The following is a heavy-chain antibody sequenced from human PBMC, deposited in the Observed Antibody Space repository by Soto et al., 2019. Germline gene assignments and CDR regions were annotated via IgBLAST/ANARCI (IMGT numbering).Heavy chain of an antibody. CDR2: INPSGGST. CDR3: ARAGAKRYCSSTSCYADY. V-gene: IGHV1-46*01. J-gene: IGHJ4*02. Sequence: ASVKVSCKASGYTFTRYHMHWVRQAPGQRLEWMGIINPSGGSTSYAQKFQGRVTMTRDTSTSTVYMELSSLRSEDTAVYYCARAGAKRYCSSTSCYADYWGQGTLVTVSS. CDR1: GYTFTRYH. D-gene: IGHD2-2*01.